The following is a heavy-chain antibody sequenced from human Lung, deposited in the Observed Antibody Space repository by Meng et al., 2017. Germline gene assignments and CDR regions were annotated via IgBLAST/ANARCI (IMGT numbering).Heavy chain of an antibody. Sequence: QVQLVQSGAEGKTPGAAGKGSCKASGYTFSTYTMHWVRQAPGQRLEWMGWINAGNGNTKFSQKFQGRVTITRDTSASTAYMELSSLRSEDTAVYYCARDAAMVKGGDYWGQGTLVTVSS. CDR1: GYTFSTYT. V-gene: IGHV1-3*01. CDR2: INAGNGNT. J-gene: IGHJ4*02. CDR3: ARDAAMVKGGDY. D-gene: IGHD5-18*01.